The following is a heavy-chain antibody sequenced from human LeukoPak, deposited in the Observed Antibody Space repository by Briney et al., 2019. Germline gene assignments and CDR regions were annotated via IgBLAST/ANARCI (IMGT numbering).Heavy chain of an antibody. V-gene: IGHV3-48*03. J-gene: IGHJ4*02. CDR3: ARGPGRIAAAGLYYFDY. CDR2: ISSSSSTI. CDR1: GFTFSSYE. Sequence: GGSLRLSCAASGFTFSSYEMNWVRQAPGKGLEWVSYISSSSSTIYYADSVKGRFTISRDNAKNSLYLQMNSLRAEDTAVYYCARGPGRIAAAGLYYFDYWGQGTLVTVSS. D-gene: IGHD6-13*01.